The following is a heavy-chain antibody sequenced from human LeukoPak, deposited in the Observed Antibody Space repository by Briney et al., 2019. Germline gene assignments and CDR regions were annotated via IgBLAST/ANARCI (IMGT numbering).Heavy chain of an antibody. V-gene: IGHV1-8*01. CDR1: GYTFTTYD. J-gene: IGHJ4*02. CDR2: MNPNSGNT. CDR3: ARRNTAMVAGLDY. D-gene: IGHD5-18*01. Sequence: ASVKVSCKASGYTFTTYDINWVQQATGQGLEWMGWMNPNSGNTAYAQKFQGRVTMTRNTSISTAFMELGGLRSEDTAVYFCARRNTAMVAGLDYWGQGSLVTVSS.